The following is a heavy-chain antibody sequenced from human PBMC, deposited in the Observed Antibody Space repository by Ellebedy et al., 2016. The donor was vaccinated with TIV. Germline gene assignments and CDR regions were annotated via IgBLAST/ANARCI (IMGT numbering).Heavy chain of an antibody. D-gene: IGHD6-19*01. CDR1: GFTFSHYW. CDR3: AKCRHSTGCLLDS. J-gene: IGHJ4*02. V-gene: IGHV3-23*01. CDR2: ISSAGSP. Sequence: GGSLRLSCAASGFTFSHYWMNWVRQAPGKGLEWVSTISSAGSPNYADSVRGRFTISRDSSKDTLYLEMDSLRADDTAIYYCAKCRHSTGCLLDSWGQGTLVTVSS.